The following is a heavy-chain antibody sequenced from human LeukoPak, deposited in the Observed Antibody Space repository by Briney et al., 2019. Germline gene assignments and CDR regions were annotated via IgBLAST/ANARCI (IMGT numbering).Heavy chain of an antibody. J-gene: IGHJ4*02. D-gene: IGHD6-13*01. CDR3: ARSGAAAGTSFFDY. CDR1: GFTFSSYG. V-gene: IGHV3-33*01. CDR2: IWYDGSNK. Sequence: GGCLRLSCAASGFTFSSYGMHWVRQAPGKGLEWVAVIWYDGSNKYYADSVKGRFTISRDNSKNTLYLQMNSLRAEDTAVYYCARSGAAAGTSFFDYWGQGTLVTVSS.